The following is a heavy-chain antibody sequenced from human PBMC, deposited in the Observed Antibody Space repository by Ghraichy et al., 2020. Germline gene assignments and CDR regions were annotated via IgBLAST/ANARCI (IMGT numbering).Heavy chain of an antibody. CDR2: ITGCADST. V-gene: IGHV3-23*01. CDR1: GFTFSNYT. J-gene: IGHJ4*02. Sequence: GGSLRLTCAASGFTFSNYTMSWVRQAPGKGLEWVSTITGCADSTYYADSVKGRFTISRDNSKNTLYLQVDSLRAEDTAVYYCARDYYDSWGQGTLVIFSS. CDR3: ARDYYDS.